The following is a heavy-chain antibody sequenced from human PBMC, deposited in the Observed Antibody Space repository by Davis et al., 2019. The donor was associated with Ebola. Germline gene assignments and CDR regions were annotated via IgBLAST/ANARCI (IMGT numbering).Heavy chain of an antibody. V-gene: IGHV1-46*01. CDR3: ARDKSPHITIFGVFQSLPAY. D-gene: IGHD3-3*01. CDR1: GYTFTSYY. Sequence: ASVKVSCKASGYTFTSYYMHWVRQAPGQGLEWMGIINPSGGSTSYAQKFQGRVTMTRDTSTSTVYMELSSLRSEDTAVYYCARDKSPHITIFGVFQSLPAYWGQGTLVTVSS. CDR2: INPSGGST. J-gene: IGHJ4*02.